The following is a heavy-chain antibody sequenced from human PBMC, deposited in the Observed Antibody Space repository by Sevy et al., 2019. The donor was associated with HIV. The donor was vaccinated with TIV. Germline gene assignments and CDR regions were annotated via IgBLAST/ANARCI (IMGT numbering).Heavy chain of an antibody. CDR1: GDSISSNNFY. CDR3: AREAVALDY. Sequence: SETLSLTCTVSGDSISSNNFYWGWVRHPPEKGLEWIGSIYYTGSTYYNPSLKSRVTISVDTSKNQFSLKLTSVTAADTAVYYCAREAVALDYWGQGTLVTVSS. V-gene: IGHV4-39*02. D-gene: IGHD6-19*01. J-gene: IGHJ4*01. CDR2: IYYTGST.